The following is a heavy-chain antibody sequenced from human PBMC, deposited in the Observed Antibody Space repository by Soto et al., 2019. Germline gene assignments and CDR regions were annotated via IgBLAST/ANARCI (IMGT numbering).Heavy chain of an antibody. D-gene: IGHD5-18*01. CDR1: GGSISSSSYY. Sequence: SETLSLTCTVSGGSISSSSYYWGWIRQPPGKGLEWIGSIYYSGSTYYNPSLKSRVTISVDTSKNQFSLKLSSVTAADTAVYYCASEPWGYSYLSEYNWFDPWGQGTLVTVSS. CDR3: ASEPWGYSYLSEYNWFDP. V-gene: IGHV4-39*01. J-gene: IGHJ5*02. CDR2: IYYSGST.